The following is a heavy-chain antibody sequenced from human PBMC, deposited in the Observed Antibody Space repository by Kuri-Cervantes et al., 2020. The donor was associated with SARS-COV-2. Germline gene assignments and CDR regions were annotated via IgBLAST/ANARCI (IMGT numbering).Heavy chain of an antibody. V-gene: IGHV3-21*01. J-gene: IGHJ6*03. D-gene: IGHD6-13*01. Sequence: LSLTCAASGFTFSSYSMNWVRQAPGKGLEWVSSISSTSSYIYYADSVKGRFTISRDNAKNSLYLQMNSLRDEDTAVYYCARDCSSPYKYYYYYYMDVWGKGTTVTVSS. CDR3: ARDCSSPYKYYYYYYMDV. CDR1: GFTFSSYS. CDR2: ISSTSSYI.